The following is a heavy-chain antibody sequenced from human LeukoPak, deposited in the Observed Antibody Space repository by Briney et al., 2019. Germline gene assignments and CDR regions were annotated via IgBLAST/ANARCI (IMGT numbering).Heavy chain of an antibody. D-gene: IGHD3-3*01. CDR3: ARGGITIFGGIIYQDY. J-gene: IGHJ4*02. CDR2: INWNGGST. Sequence: RTGGSLRLSCAASGFTFDDHGMSWVRQAPGKGLEWVSGINWNGGSTGYADSVKGRFTISRDNAKNSLYLQMNSLRAEDTAFYYCARGGITIFGGIIYQDYWGQGTLVTVSS. CDR1: GFTFDDHG. V-gene: IGHV3-20*04.